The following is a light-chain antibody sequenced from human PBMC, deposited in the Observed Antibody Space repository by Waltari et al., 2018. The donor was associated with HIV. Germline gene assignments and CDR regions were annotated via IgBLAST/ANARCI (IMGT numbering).Light chain of an antibody. CDR2: CTS. CDR3: QQYYTPPYT. Sequence: DIQMPRSPSTLSASIGHTVTITCSASQGISNSLAWYQHKPGQPPKLLVYCTSTLEAGVASRFSASGSGTEYTLTLSSLQAEDSATYFCQQYYTPPYTFGQGTKLEI. J-gene: IGKJ2*01. CDR1: QGISNS. V-gene: IGKV1-NL1*01.